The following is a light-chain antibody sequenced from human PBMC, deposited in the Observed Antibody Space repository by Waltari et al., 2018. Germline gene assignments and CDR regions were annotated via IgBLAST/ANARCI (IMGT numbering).Light chain of an antibody. CDR1: QDIASFY. J-gene: IGKJ3*01. CDR3: QQYGAARYT. V-gene: IGKV3-20*01. CDR2: GAS. Sequence: EIVLTQSPGTLSASPGESATLACRTSQDIASFYISWYQQKPDQAPRLIILGASSRATGVPDRFSGSGSGTHFTLTISILEPEDFAVYYCQQYGAARYTFGPGTRLDLK.